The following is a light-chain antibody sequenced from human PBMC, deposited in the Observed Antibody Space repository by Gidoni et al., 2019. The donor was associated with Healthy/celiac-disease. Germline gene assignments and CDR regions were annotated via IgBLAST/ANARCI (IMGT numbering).Light chain of an antibody. CDR3: QQYGSSPMYT. Sequence: EIVFTQSPGTLSLSPGERATLSFRSSQSVSSSYLAWYQQKPGQAPRLLIYGASSRATGIPDRFSGSGSGTDFTLTISRLEPEDFAVYYCQQYGSSPMYTFXXXTKLEIK. J-gene: IGKJ2*01. CDR1: QSVSSSY. CDR2: GAS. V-gene: IGKV3-20*01.